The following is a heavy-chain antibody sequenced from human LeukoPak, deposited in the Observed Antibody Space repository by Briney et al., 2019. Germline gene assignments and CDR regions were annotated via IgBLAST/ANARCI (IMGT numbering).Heavy chain of an antibody. CDR1: GFTFSSYG. CDR2: ISYDGSNK. CDR3: SGSYYFDY. J-gene: IGHJ4*02. Sequence: PGGSLRLSCAASGFTFSSYGMHWVRQAPGKGLEWVAVISYDGSNKYYADSVKGRFTISRDNSKNTLYLQMNSLRAEDTAVYYCSGSYYFDYWGQGTLVTVSS. V-gene: IGHV3-30*03.